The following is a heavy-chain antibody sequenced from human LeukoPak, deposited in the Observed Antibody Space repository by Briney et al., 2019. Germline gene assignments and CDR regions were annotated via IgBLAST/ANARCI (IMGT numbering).Heavy chain of an antibody. CDR3: ARNYYDGIASYFDY. CDR2: INTDGSST. CDR1: GFTFSSSW. D-gene: IGHD3-22*01. Sequence: GGSLRLSCAASGFTFSSSWMHWVRQAPGKGLLWVARINTDGSSTNYADSVKGRFTISRDNAKNTLYLQMNSLRVEDTAEYYCARNYYDGIASYFDYWGQGTLVTVSS. J-gene: IGHJ4*02. V-gene: IGHV3-74*01.